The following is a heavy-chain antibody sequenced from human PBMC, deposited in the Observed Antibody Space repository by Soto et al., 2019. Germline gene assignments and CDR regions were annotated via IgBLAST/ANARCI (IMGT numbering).Heavy chain of an antibody. D-gene: IGHD6-25*01. CDR1: GFTFSDFW. J-gene: IGHJ4*02. CDR2: IKKDGSEK. V-gene: IGHV3-7*01. CDR3: TRFRQRAFLDY. Sequence: GGSLRLSCVASGFTFSDFWMSWVRQAPGKGLEWVATIKKDGSEKYYMDSVKGRFSLSRDNPKNSLYLQMNSLTAEDSAVYFCTRFRQRAFLDYWGQGSLVTVSS.